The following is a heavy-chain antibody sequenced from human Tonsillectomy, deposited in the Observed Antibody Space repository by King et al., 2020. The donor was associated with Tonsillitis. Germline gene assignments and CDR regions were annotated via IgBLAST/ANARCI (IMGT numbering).Heavy chain of an antibody. CDR2: IKQDGSEK. D-gene: IGHD3-3*01. CDR1: GIPFSSYW. J-gene: IGHJ5*02. Sequence: VQLVESGGGLVQTGGSLRLSCAAAGIPFSSYWMTWVRRAPGKGLEWVANIKQDGSEKYYVDSVKGRFTISRDNAKYSMYLQMNSLRAEDTAVYYCAGWSDFWSGYNRFDPWGQGTQVTVSS. V-gene: IGHV3-7*01. CDR3: AGWSDFWSGYNRFDP.